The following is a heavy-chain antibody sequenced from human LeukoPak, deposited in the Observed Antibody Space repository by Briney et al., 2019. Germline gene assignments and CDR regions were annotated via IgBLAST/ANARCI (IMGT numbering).Heavy chain of an antibody. D-gene: IGHD6-13*01. CDR1: GYTLTELS. Sequence: GAPVKVSCKVSGYTLTELSMHWVRQAPGKGLEWMGGFDPEDGETIYAQKFQGRVTMTEDTSTDTAYMELSSLRSEDTAVYYCATDPDRIAAAGIFDYWGQGTLVTVSS. CDR3: ATDPDRIAAAGIFDY. J-gene: IGHJ4*02. CDR2: FDPEDGET. V-gene: IGHV1-24*01.